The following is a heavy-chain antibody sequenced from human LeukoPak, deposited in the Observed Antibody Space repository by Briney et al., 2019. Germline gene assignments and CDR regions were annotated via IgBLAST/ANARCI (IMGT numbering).Heavy chain of an antibody. CDR2: IYYSGST. CDR3: AKDAGGGWQY. Sequence: PSETLSLTCTVSGGSISSSSYYWGWIRQHPGKGLEWIGYIYYSGSTYYNPSLKSRVTISVDTSKNQFSLKLSSVTAADTAVYYCAKDAGGGWQYWGQGTLVTVSS. V-gene: IGHV4-31*03. J-gene: IGHJ4*02. CDR1: GGSISSSSYY. D-gene: IGHD6-19*01.